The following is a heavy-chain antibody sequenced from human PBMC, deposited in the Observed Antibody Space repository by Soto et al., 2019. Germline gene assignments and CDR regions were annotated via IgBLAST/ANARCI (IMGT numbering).Heavy chain of an antibody. Sequence: PGGSLRLSCAASGFTFSSYAMYWVRQAPGKGLEWVSAISTASNAYYADSVKGRFTISRDNSKNTLYLQMNSLRAEDTAVFYCAKAEGFCNGGTCYRYFDHWGQGALVTVSS. CDR3: AKAEGFCNGGTCYRYFDH. CDR2: ISTASNA. CDR1: GFTFSSYA. J-gene: IGHJ4*02. V-gene: IGHV3-23*01. D-gene: IGHD2-15*01.